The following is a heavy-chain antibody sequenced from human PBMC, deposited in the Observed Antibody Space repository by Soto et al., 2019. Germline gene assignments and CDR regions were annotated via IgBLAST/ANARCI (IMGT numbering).Heavy chain of an antibody. J-gene: IGHJ3*01. V-gene: IGHV1-69*13. CDR3: ARGIEQNPDIVLVVYRASGGAFDF. D-gene: IGHD2-8*01. CDR2: IIPIFGTA. CDR1: GCTFSSYA. Sequence: SVKVSCKASGCTFSSYAISWVRQAPGQGLEWMGWIIPIFGTANYAQKFQGRVTITADESTSTAYMELSSLRSDDTAVYYCARGIEQNPDIVLVVYRASGGAFDFWGQGTMVTVSS.